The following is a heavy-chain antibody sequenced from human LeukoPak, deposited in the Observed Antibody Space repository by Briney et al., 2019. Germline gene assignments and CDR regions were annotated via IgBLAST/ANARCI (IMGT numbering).Heavy chain of an antibody. CDR3: ARDRGPWNDDGFDY. CDR1: GYTFTGYY. CDR2: INPNSGGT. Sequence: ASVKVSCKASGYTFTGYYMHWVRQAPGQGLEWMGWINPNSGGTNYAQKFQGRVTMTRDTSISTAYMELSRLRSDDTAVYYCARDRGPWNDDGFDYWGQGTLVPSPQ. D-gene: IGHD1-1*01. V-gene: IGHV1-2*02. J-gene: IGHJ4*02.